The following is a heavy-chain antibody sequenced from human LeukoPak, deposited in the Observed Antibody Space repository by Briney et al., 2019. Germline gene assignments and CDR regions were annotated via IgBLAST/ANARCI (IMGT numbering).Heavy chain of an antibody. CDR2: VDHTGNT. J-gene: IGHJ4*02. CDR1: GDFLSNSIW. V-gene: IGHV4-4*02. Sequence: SGTLSLTCTVSGDFLSNSIWWSWLRQPPGKGLEWIGEVDHTGNTNYRPSLDSRVTLSIDTSKNHFSLTLTSVTAADTAVYYCARNVRFFDSWGQGTRVTVSS. D-gene: IGHD1-1*01. CDR3: ARNVRFFDS.